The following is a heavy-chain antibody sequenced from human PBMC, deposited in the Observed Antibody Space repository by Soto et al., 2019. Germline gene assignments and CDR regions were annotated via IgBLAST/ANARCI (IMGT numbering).Heavy chain of an antibody. J-gene: IGHJ4*02. CDR3: ARLRCSADHCRIFDY. CDR1: GGSMNNHN. D-gene: IGHD2-15*01. Sequence: QVQLQESGPGLVKPSETLSLTCTVSGGSMNNHNWNWIRQAPGKGLEWIGYISNSGSTNYNPSLDSRVTMSVDTSKYQFSLKLTSVTAADTALYYCARLRCSADHCRIFDYWGQGTLVTVSS. CDR2: ISNSGST. V-gene: IGHV4-59*08.